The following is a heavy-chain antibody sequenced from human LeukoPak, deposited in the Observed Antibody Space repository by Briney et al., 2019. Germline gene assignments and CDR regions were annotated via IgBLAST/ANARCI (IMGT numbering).Heavy chain of an antibody. D-gene: IGHD2-2*01. CDR1: GFTFSSYA. Sequence: GGSLRLSCAASGFTFSSYAMSWVRQAPGKGLEWVSAISGSGGSTYYADSVKGRFTISRDNAKNSLYLQMNSLRAEDTALYHCARDRYCSSTSCLDYYYYMDVWGKGTTVTVSS. CDR2: ISGSGGST. V-gene: IGHV3-23*01. J-gene: IGHJ6*03. CDR3: ARDRYCSSTSCLDYYYYMDV.